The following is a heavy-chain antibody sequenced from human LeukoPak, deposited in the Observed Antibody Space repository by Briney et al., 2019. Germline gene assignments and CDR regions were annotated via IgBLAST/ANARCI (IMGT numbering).Heavy chain of an antibody. Sequence: SETLSLTCTVSGGSISSSSYYWGWIRQPPGKGLEWIGEINHSGSTNYNPSLKSRVTISVDTSKNQFSLKLSSVTAADTAVYYCARRSMVRGVINRRGGLYFDYWGQGTLVTVSS. D-gene: IGHD3-10*01. CDR3: ARRSMVRGVINRRGGLYFDY. CDR2: INHSGST. V-gene: IGHV4-39*07. CDR1: GGSISSSSYY. J-gene: IGHJ4*02.